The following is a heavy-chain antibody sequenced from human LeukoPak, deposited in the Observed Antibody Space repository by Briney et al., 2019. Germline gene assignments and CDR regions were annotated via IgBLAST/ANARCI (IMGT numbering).Heavy chain of an antibody. J-gene: IGHJ4*02. Sequence: GGSLRLSCAASGFTFNNYAMSWVRRAPGKGPEWVSDISDTGRSTNYADSVKGRFTISRDNSKNTLYLQMNSLRAEDTAVYYCAKDRSSSWSSYFECWGQGTLVTVSS. V-gene: IGHV3-23*01. D-gene: IGHD6-13*01. CDR1: GFTFNNYA. CDR3: AKDRSSSWSSYFEC. CDR2: ISDTGRST.